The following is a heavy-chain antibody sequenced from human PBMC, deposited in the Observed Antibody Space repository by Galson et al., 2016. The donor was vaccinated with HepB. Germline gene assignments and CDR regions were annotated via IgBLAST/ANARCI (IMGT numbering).Heavy chain of an antibody. D-gene: IGHD5-18*01. Sequence: SLRLSCAAAEFAFSSYAMSWVRQAPVKGLEWVSTISDSGDITYYADSVKGRFTISRDNSKSTLYLQMNTLRADDTAVYYCAKGLQVDKAMVGAYWGQGTLVTVSS. CDR1: EFAFSSYA. CDR2: ISDSGDIT. V-gene: IGHV3-23*01. CDR3: AKGLQVDKAMVGAY. J-gene: IGHJ4*02.